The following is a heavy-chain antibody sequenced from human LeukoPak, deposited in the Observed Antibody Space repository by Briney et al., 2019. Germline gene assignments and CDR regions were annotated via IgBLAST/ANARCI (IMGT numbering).Heavy chain of an antibody. CDR2: IYYSGST. J-gene: IGHJ5*02. CDR3: ARLHSSSWGWFDP. CDR1: GGSISSYY. Sequence: PSETLSLTCTVSGGSISSYYWSWIRQPPGKGLEWIGYIYYSGSTNYNPSLKSRVTISVDTSKNQFSLKLSSVTTADTAVYYYARLHSSSWGWFDPWGQGTLVTVSS. D-gene: IGHD6-13*01. V-gene: IGHV4-59*08.